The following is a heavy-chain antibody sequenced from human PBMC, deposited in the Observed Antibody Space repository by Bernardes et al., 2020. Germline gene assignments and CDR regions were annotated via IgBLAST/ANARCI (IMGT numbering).Heavy chain of an antibody. CDR3: TRDNYYSVDY. J-gene: IGHJ4*02. Sequence: GGSLRLSCAASGFTFDDYAMHWVRQAPGKGLEWVSGISWNSGSIGYADSVKGRFTISRDNAKNSLYLQMNSLRAEDTAVYYFTRDNYYSVDYWGQGTLVTVS. CDR2: ISWNSGSI. D-gene: IGHD2-21*01. CDR1: GFTFDDYA. V-gene: IGHV3-9*01.